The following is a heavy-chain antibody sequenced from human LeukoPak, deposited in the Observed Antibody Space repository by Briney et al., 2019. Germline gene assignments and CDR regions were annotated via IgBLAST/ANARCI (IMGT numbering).Heavy chain of an antibody. J-gene: IGHJ4*02. CDR1: GFTFSSYG. CDR2: ISYDGSNK. V-gene: IGHV3-30*18. Sequence: GRSLRLSCAASGFTFSSYGMHWVRQAPGKGLEWVAVISYDGSNKYYADSVKGRFTISRDNSKNTLYLQMNSLRAEDTAVYCCAKDRVVGATTLDYWGQGTLVTVSS. CDR3: AKDRVVGATTLDY. D-gene: IGHD1-26*01.